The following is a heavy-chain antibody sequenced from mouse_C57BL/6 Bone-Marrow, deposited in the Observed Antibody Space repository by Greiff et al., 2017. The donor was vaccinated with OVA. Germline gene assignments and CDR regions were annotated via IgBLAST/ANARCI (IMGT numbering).Heavy chain of an antibody. CDR3: TTGAY. CDR2: IDPENGDT. J-gene: IGHJ3*01. Sequence: EVQVVESGAELVRPGASVKLSCTASGFNIKDDYMHWVKQRPEQGLEWIGWIDPENGDTEYASKFQGKATITADTSSNTAYLQLRSLTSEDTAVYYCTTGAYWGQGTLVTVSA. CDR1: GFNIKDDY. V-gene: IGHV14-4*01.